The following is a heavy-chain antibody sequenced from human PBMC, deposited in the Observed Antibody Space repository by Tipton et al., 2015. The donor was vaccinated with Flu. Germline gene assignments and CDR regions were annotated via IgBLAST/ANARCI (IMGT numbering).Heavy chain of an antibody. D-gene: IGHD2-2*01. Sequence: SLRLSCAASGFTVTSSYMSWVRQAPGKGLEWVSVIYGGGTTDYADSVKGRFTISRDKAKNAQYLQMSSLRAEDTAVYYCARGPQVPVWPYYYGMDVWGQGTTVTVSS. V-gene: IGHV3-53*01. J-gene: IGHJ6*02. CDR3: ARGPQVPVWPYYYGMDV. CDR1: GFTVTSSY. CDR2: IYGGGTT.